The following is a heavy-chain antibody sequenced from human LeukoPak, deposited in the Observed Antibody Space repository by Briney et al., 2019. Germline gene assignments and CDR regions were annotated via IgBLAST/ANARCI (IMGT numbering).Heavy chain of an antibody. Sequence: SETLSLTCAVYGGSFSGYYWSWIRQPPGKGLEWIGEINHSGSTNYNPSLKSRVTISVDTSKNQFSLKLNSVTAADTAVYYCARTSDIDSIAFDIWGQGTMVTVSS. CDR1: GGSFSGYY. D-gene: IGHD3-9*01. CDR3: ARTSDIDSIAFDI. CDR2: INHSGST. V-gene: IGHV4-34*01. J-gene: IGHJ3*02.